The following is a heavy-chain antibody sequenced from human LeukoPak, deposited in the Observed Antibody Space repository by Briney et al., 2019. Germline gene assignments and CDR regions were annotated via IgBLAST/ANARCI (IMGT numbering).Heavy chain of an antibody. CDR1: GFTFSSYG. CDR2: ISGSGGST. Sequence: GGSLRLSCAASGFTFSSYGMSWVRQAPGKGLEWFSAISGSGGSTYYADSVKGRFTISRDNSKNTLYLQMNSLRAEDTAVYYCAKSLATGTDAFDIWGQGTMVTVSS. V-gene: IGHV3-23*01. CDR3: AKSLATGTDAFDI. D-gene: IGHD1-1*01. J-gene: IGHJ3*02.